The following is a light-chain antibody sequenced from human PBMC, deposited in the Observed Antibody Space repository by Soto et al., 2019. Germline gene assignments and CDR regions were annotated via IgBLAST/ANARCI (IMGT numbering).Light chain of an antibody. Sequence: EIVLTQSPATLSLSPGERATLSCRASQSVSSYLAWYQQKPGQAPRLLIYDASNRATGIPARFSGSGSGTVFPLTISILAPEDFAFYYCQQRSNSYTFGQGTKLEIK. CDR1: QSVSSY. CDR2: DAS. V-gene: IGKV3-11*01. CDR3: QQRSNSYT. J-gene: IGKJ2*01.